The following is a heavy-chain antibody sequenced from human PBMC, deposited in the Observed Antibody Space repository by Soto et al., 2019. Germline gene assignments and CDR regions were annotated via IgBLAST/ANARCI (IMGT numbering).Heavy chain of an antibody. CDR2: TYYRSKWYN. CDR3: AREGSIGWYVYYYGMDV. J-gene: IGHJ6*02. D-gene: IGHD6-13*01. CDR1: GDSFSSNSAA. Sequence: AQTLSLTCAISGDSFSSNSAAWNWIRQSPSRGLEWLGRTYYRSKWYNDYAVSVKSRITINPDTFKNQFSLQLNSVTPEDTAVYHCAREGSIGWYVYYYGMDVWGQGTTVTVSS. V-gene: IGHV6-1*01.